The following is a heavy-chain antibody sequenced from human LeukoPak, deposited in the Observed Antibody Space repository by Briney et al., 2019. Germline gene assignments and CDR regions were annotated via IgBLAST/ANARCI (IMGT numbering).Heavy chain of an antibody. CDR2: IYSGGST. CDR3: ASARVVALDF. V-gene: IGHV3-66*01. D-gene: IGHD2-15*01. J-gene: IGHJ4*02. CDR1: GFTVSSNH. Sequence: GGSLRLSCAATGFTVSSNHMSWVRQAPGKGLEWVSVIYSGGSTYYADSVKGRFTISRDNSKNTLYLQMNSLRVEDTAVYYCASARVVALDFSGQGTLVTVSS.